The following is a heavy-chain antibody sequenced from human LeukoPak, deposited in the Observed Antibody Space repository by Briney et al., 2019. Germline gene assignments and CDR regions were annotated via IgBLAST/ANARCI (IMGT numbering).Heavy chain of an antibody. J-gene: IGHJ4*02. CDR3: AKGKDSVAGATNDY. CDR1: GFTFSSYS. CDR2: ISSSGTCK. D-gene: IGHD6-19*01. V-gene: IGHV3-21*01. Sequence: GGSLRLSCAVSGFTFSSYSMSWVRQAPGKGLEWVSSISSSGTCKYYADSVKGRFTISRDNAKNSLYLQMNSLRAEDTAVYYCAKGKDSVAGATNDYWGQGTLVTVSS.